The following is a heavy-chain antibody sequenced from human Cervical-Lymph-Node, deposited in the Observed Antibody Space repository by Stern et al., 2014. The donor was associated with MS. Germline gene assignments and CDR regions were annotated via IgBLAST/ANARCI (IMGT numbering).Heavy chain of an antibody. CDR2: IIPIFGTA. V-gene: IGHV1-69*01. D-gene: IGHD3-22*01. CDR1: GGTFSSYA. CDR3: AMEGYYYDSSGYSFYYSYGMDV. Sequence: QVQLVQSGAAVKKPGSSVKVSCKASGGTFSSYAISWVRQAPGQGLEWMGGIIPIFGTANSAQKFQGRVTITADESTSTAYMELSSLRSDDTAVYYCAMEGYYYDSSGYSFYYSYGMDVWGQGTTVTVSS. J-gene: IGHJ6*02.